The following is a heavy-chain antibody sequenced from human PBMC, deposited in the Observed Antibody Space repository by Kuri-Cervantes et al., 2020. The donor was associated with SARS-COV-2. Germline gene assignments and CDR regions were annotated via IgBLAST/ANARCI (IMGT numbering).Heavy chain of an antibody. Sequence: GESLKISCAASGFTFSSYSMNWVRQAPGKGLEWVSSISSSSSYIYYADSVKGRFTISRDNSKNTLYLQMNSLRAEDTAVYYCAKEAQRGRVGATSLFYWGQGTLVTVSS. D-gene: IGHD1-26*01. CDR1: GFTFSSYS. J-gene: IGHJ4*02. CDR3: AKEAQRGRVGATSLFY. CDR2: ISSSSSYI. V-gene: IGHV3-21*04.